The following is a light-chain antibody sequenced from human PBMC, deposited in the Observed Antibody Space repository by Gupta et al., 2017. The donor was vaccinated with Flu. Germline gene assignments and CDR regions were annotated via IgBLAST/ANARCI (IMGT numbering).Light chain of an antibody. CDR1: QGIRND. CDR3: PQHNSSPWT. Sequence: DIQMTQSPSSLSASVGDRVTITCRASQGIRNDLGWYQQKLGKAPKRLLYAVSSSQSRIPSRFSGSGSLRAITLTILIMPPEDIPTSSFPQHNSSPWTSGQGTKVEIK. J-gene: IGKJ1*01. V-gene: IGKV1-17*01. CDR2: AVS.